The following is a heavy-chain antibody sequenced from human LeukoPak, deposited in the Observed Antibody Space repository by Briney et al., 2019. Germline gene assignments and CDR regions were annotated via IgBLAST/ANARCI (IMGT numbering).Heavy chain of an antibody. D-gene: IGHD3-22*01. V-gene: IGHV3-21*01. CDR2: ISSSSSYI. CDR3: ASSYYYGSSGFSGEDAFDI. J-gene: IGHJ3*02. Sequence: GGSLRLSCAASGFTFSSYSMNWVRQAPGKGLEWVSSISSSSSYIYYADSVKGRFTISRDNAKNSLYLQMNSLRAEDTAVYYCASSYYYGSSGFSGEDAFDIWGQGTMVTVSS. CDR1: GFTFSSYS.